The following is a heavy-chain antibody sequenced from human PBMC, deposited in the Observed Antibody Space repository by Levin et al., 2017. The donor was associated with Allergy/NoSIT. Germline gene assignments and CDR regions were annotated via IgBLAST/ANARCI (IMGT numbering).Heavy chain of an antibody. CDR3: ARDDVSDRYGMDV. D-gene: IGHD3-10*02. Sequence: GESLKISCAASGFTFSSYAMHWVRQAPGKGLEWVAVISYDGSNKYYADSVKGRFTISRDNSKNTLYLQMNSLRAEDTAVYYCARDDVSDRYGMDVWGQGTTVTVSS. J-gene: IGHJ6*02. CDR1: GFTFSSYA. CDR2: ISYDGSNK. V-gene: IGHV3-30*04.